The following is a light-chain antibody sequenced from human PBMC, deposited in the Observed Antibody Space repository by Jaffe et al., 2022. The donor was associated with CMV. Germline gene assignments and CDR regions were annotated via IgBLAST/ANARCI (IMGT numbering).Light chain of an antibody. Sequence: EIVLTQSPGTLSLSPGQGATLSCRASQSLSSTYLAWYQQKPGQAPRLLIYGASIRRTGIPDRFSGSGSGTDFTLTISRLEPEDFAVYYCLHYGSPQYIFGQGTKLDIK. J-gene: IGKJ2*01. V-gene: IGKV3-20*01. CDR1: QSLSSTY. CDR2: GAS. CDR3: LHYGSPQYI.